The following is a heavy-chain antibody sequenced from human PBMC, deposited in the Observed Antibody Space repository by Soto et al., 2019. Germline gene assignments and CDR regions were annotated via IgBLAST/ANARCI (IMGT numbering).Heavy chain of an antibody. CDR3: VSKLGPYYYGLDV. CDR2: IYHTGIA. CDR1: GDSITNNHW. D-gene: IGHD3-16*01. Sequence: SETLSLTCAVYGDSITNNHWWSWVRQPPGKGPELIGEIYHTGIANYNPSLESRVAFSVDKSKNQFSLSLNSVNAADTAVYYCVSKLGPYYYGLDVWGQGTTVTGS. V-gene: IGHV4-4*02. J-gene: IGHJ6*02.